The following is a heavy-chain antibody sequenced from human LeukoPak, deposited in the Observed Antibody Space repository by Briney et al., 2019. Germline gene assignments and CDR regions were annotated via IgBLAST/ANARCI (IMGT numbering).Heavy chain of an antibody. Sequence: SETLSLTCAVYGGSFSGYYWSWIRQPPGKGLEWIGEINHSGSTNYNPSLKSRVTISVDASKNQFSLKLSSVTAADTAVYYCARVTHAFDIWGQGTMVTVSS. CDR1: GGSFSGYY. J-gene: IGHJ3*02. D-gene: IGHD4-23*01. CDR3: ARVTHAFDI. V-gene: IGHV4-34*01. CDR2: INHSGST.